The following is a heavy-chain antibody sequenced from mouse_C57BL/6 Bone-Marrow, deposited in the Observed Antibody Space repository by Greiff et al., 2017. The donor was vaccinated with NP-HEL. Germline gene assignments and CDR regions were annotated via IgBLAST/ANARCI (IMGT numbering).Heavy chain of an antibody. J-gene: IGHJ3*01. CDR3: ARDFVFAY. Sequence: QVQLQQSGAELVKPGASVKLSCKASGYTFTSYWMQWVKQRPGQGLEWIGEIDPSDSYTNYNQKFKGKATLTVDPSSSTAYMQLSSLTSEDAAVYYCARDFVFAYWGQGTLVTVSA. V-gene: IGHV1-50*01. CDR2: IDPSDSYT. CDR1: GYTFTSYW.